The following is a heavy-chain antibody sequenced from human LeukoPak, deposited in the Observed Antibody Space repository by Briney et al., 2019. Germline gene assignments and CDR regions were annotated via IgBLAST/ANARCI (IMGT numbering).Heavy chain of an antibody. Sequence: PSETLSLTCTVSGGPISSYYWSWIRQPPGKGLEWIGYIYYSGSTNYNPSLKSRVTISVDTSKNQFSLKLSSVTAADTAVYYCARHGAFYGSGSYIVDYWGQGTLGTVSS. J-gene: IGHJ4*02. V-gene: IGHV4-59*08. CDR1: GGPISSYY. CDR2: IYYSGST. D-gene: IGHD3-10*01. CDR3: ARHGAFYGSGSYIVDY.